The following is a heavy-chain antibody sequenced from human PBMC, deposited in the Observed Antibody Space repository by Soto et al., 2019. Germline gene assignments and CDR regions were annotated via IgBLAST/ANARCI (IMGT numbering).Heavy chain of an antibody. CDR2: ISGSGTST. J-gene: IGHJ6*02. Sequence: GGSLRLSCAASGLTFSSYAMSWVRQAPGKGLEWVSGISGSGTSTYYADSVKGRFTISRDNSKNTLYLQMNSLRAEDTAVYYCAKGGNYDILTGYYLYYYYGMDGWGQGTTVTVSS. V-gene: IGHV3-23*01. CDR1: GLTFSSYA. D-gene: IGHD3-9*01. CDR3: AKGGNYDILTGYYLYYYYGMDG.